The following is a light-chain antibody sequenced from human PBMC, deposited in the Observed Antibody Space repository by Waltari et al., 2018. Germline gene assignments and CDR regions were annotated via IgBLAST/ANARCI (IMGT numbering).Light chain of an antibody. CDR1: SSNV. V-gene: IGLV4-69*01. J-gene: IGLJ3*02. CDR2: VNSDGSH. CDR3: QTGGHGTWV. Sequence: SSNVIAWHQQQAEKGPRYLMKVNSDGSHSKGDKIPYRFSGSSSGAERYLTISNFQSEDEADYYCQTGGHGTWVFGGGTKLTVL.